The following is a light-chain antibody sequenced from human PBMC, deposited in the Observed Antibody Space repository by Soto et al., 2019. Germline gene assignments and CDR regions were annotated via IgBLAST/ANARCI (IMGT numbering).Light chain of an antibody. V-gene: IGKV3-20*01. J-gene: IGKJ1*01. Sequence: EIVLTQSPGTLSLSPGERATLSCRASQSVRSSYLAWYQQKPGQAPRLLIYGASSRATGIPDRFSGSGSGTDFTLTISRLEPEDFAVYYCRLHGSSIWTLGPVTNVAIK. CDR3: RLHGSSIWT. CDR2: GAS. CDR1: QSVRSSY.